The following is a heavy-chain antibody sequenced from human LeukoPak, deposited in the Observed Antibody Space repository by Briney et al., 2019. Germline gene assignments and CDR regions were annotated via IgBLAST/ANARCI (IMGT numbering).Heavy chain of an antibody. D-gene: IGHD3-10*01. CDR2: IYHSGST. CDR1: GGSFSGYY. J-gene: IGHJ4*02. Sequence: PSETLSLTCAVYGGSFSGYYWSWIRQPPGKGLEWIGSIYHSGSTYYNPSLKSRVTISVDTSKNQFSLKLSSVTAADTAVYYCATSSRTYGSGSYSRFDYWGQGTLVTVSS. V-gene: IGHV4-34*01. CDR3: ATSSRTYGSGSYSRFDY.